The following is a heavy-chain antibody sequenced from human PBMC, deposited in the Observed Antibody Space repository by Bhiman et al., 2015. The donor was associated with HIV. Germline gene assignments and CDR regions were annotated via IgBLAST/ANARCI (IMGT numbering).Heavy chain of an antibody. V-gene: IGHV3-7*01. CDR2: IKEDGSER. CDR1: GFTFSTYW. CDR3: TRFKGYASSTYYRTNWFDP. J-gene: IGHJ5*02. D-gene: IGHD3-22*01. Sequence: EVQLVESGGGLVQPGGSLRLSCAASGFTFSTYWMSWVRQAPGKGLEWVANIKEDGSERYYVDSVKGRFSISRDNAKNLXYMEMNSLRAEDTAVYYCTRFKGYASSTYYRTNWFDPWGLGTLVTVSS.